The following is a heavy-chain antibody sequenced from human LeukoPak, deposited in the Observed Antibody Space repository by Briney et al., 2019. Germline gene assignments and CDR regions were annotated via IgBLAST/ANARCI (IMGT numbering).Heavy chain of an antibody. CDR1: GYTFTSYD. V-gene: IGHV1-8*01. CDR3: ARGRDIVATDLDY. D-gene: IGHD5-12*01. J-gene: IGHJ4*02. CDR2: MNPNSGNT. Sequence: ASVKVSCKASGYTFTSYDINWVRRATGQGLEWMGWMNPNSGNTGYAQKFQGRVTMTRNTSISTAYMELSSLRSEDTAVYYCARGRDIVATDLDYWGQGTLVTVSS.